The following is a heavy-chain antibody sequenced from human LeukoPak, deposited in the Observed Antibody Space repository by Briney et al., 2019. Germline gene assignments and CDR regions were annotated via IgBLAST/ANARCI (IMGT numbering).Heavy chain of an antibody. V-gene: IGHV1-46*01. D-gene: IGHD3-10*01. Sequence: GASVKVSCKASGYTFTSYYMHWVRQAPGQGLEWMGIINPSGGSTSYAQKFQGRVTMTRDTSTSTVYMELSSLRSEDTAVYYCARVVAGGSGSYAGFSYFDYWGQGTLVTVSS. CDR2: INPSGGST. J-gene: IGHJ4*02. CDR3: ARVVAGGSGSYAGFSYFDY. CDR1: GYTFTSYY.